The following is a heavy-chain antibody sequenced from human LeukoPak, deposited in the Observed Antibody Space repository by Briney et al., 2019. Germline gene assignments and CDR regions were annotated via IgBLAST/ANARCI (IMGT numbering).Heavy chain of an antibody. CDR2: IYASGST. Sequence: KPSETLSLTCTVSGGSISSGSYYWSWIRQPAAKGVEWIGCIYASGSTNYNPSLKSRVTISVDTSKNQFSLKLSSLTAADTAVYYCARENFLASWPHYYYYYMDVWGKGTTVTVSS. D-gene: IGHD2-2*01. CDR3: ARENFLASWPHYYYYYMDV. CDR1: GGSISSGSYY. J-gene: IGHJ6*03. V-gene: IGHV4-61*02.